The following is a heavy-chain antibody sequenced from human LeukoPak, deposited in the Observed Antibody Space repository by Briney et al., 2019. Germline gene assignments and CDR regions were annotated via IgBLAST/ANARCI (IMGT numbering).Heavy chain of an antibody. Sequence: SETLSLTCTVSGGSISSGDYYWSWLRQPPGKGLEWIGYIYYSGSTYYNPSLKSRVTISVDTSKNQFSLKLSSVTAADTAVYYCARDLVGYYYGSGSSRWFDPWGQGTLVTVSS. CDR1: GGSISSGDYY. CDR3: ARDLVGYYYGSGSSRWFDP. V-gene: IGHV4-30-4*01. CDR2: IYYSGST. D-gene: IGHD3-10*01. J-gene: IGHJ5*02.